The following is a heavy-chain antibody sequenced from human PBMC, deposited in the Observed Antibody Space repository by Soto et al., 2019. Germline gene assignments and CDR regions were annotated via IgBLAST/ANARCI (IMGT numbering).Heavy chain of an antibody. CDR1: GGSFSGYY. Sequence: SETLSLTCAVYGGSFSGYYWSWIRQPPGKGLEWIGEINHSGSTNYNPSLKSRVTISVDTSKNQFSLKLSSVTAADTAVYYCARGVVDSYYYDSSGYYHFDYWGQGTLVTVSS. CDR2: INHSGST. CDR3: ARGVVDSYYYDSSGYYHFDY. D-gene: IGHD3-22*01. V-gene: IGHV4-34*01. J-gene: IGHJ4*02.